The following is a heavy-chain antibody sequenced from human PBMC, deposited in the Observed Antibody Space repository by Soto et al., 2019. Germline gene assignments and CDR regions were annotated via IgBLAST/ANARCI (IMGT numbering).Heavy chain of an antibody. J-gene: IGHJ6*02. CDR2: ISSSSSYT. CDR3: TRVPWDYYYGLDV. CDR1: GFTFSDYY. Sequence: QVQLVESGGGLVKPGGSLRLSCAASGFTFSDYYMSWIRQAPGRGLEWVSYISSSSSYTNYADSVKGRFTISRDNAKNSLYLQMNSLRAEDTAVYYCTRVPWDYYYGLDVWGQGTTVTVSS. V-gene: IGHV3-11*06.